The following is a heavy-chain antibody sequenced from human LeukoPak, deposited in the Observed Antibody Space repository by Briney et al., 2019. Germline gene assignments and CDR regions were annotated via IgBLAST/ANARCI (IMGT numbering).Heavy chain of an antibody. J-gene: IGHJ4*02. V-gene: IGHV4-59*01. CDR1: GGSINNYY. Sequence: SETLSLTCTVSGGSINNYYRSWIRQPPGKGLEWIGYIYYSGLTGYNPALRSRVTISVDTSKNQFSLKLGSVTTADTALYYCARHKFDYYFDYWGQGTLVTVSS. CDR3: ARHKFDYYFDY. CDR2: IYYSGLT. D-gene: IGHD3-9*01.